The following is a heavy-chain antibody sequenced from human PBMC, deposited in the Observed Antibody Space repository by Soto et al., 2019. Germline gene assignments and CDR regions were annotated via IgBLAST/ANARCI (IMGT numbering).Heavy chain of an antibody. CDR1: GYTFTSYG. Sequence: ASVKVSCKASGYTFTSYGISWVRQAPGQGLEWMGWISAYNGNTNYAQKLQGRVTMTTDTSTSTAYMELRSLRSDDTAVYYCARHAGDILTGYEYSFDYWGQGTLVTVSS. CDR2: ISAYNGNT. D-gene: IGHD3-9*01. J-gene: IGHJ4*02. V-gene: IGHV1-18*01. CDR3: ARHAGDILTGYEYSFDY.